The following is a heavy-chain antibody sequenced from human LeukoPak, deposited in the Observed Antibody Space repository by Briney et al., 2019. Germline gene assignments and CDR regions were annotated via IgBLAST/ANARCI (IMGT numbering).Heavy chain of an antibody. J-gene: IGHJ3*02. V-gene: IGHV3-11*01. D-gene: IGHD2-2*02. CDR1: GFTFRSYW. CDR2: ISSSGSTI. CDR3: AKDRSVEVPAAIQRDDAFDI. Sequence: GGSLRLSCEASGFTFRSYWMSWVRQAPGKGLEWVSYISSSGSTIYYADSVKGRFTISRDNAKNSLYLQMNSLRAEDTAVYYCAKDRSVEVPAAIQRDDAFDIWGQGTMVTVSS.